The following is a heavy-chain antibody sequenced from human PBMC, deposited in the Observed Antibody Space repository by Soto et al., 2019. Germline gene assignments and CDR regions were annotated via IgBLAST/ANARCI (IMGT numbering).Heavy chain of an antibody. D-gene: IGHD3-16*01. CDR2: MNPSSANT. CDR1: RYTFISYD. J-gene: IGHJ6*02. CDR3: TRGQEVWWNAGPLGLHGLDV. V-gene: IGHV1-8*01. Sequence: AAVKVSCKASRYTFISYDINWVRQAPGQGLEWMGWMNPSSANTGYAQKFQGRISMTRNTSMNTAYMELNSLTSEDTAVYYCTRGQEVWWNAGPLGLHGLDVWGQGTTVTVSS.